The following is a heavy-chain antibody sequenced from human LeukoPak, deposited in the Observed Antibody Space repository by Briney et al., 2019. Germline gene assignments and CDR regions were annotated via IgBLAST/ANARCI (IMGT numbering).Heavy chain of an antibody. J-gene: IGHJ4*02. D-gene: IGHD3-10*01. CDR1: GFTFSSYS. CDR3: ARVGVAYYYGSGSYLGYYFDY. V-gene: IGHV3-21*01. CDR2: ISSSSSYI. Sequence: GGSLRLSCAASGFTFSSYSMNWVRQAPGKGLEWVSSISSSSSYIYYADSVKGRFTISRDNAKNSLYLQMNSLRAEDTAVYYCARVGVAYYYGSGSYLGYYFDYWGQGTLVTVSS.